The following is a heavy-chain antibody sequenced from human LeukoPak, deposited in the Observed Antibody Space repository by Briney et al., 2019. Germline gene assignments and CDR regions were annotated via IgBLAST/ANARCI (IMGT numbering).Heavy chain of an antibody. Sequence: SETLSLTCTVSGGSISSFYWSWIRQPAGKGLEWIGRIYSSGSTNYNPSLKSRVTMSVDASRNQFSLKLGSVTAADTAVYYCARGGVNHFDYWGQGTLVTVSS. D-gene: IGHD3-10*01. V-gene: IGHV4-4*07. CDR3: ARGGVNHFDY. CDR2: IYSSGST. CDR1: GGSISSFY. J-gene: IGHJ4*02.